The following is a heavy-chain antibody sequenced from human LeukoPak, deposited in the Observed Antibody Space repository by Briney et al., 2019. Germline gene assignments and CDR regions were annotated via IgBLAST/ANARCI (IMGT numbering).Heavy chain of an antibody. Sequence: GRSLRLSCAASGFTFSSYGMHWVRQAPGKGLEWVAVISYDGSNKYYADSVKGRFTISRDNSKNTLYLQMNSLRAEDTAVYYCAKAQYSYGLEPLDYWGQGTLVTVSS. CDR3: AKAQYSYGLEPLDY. V-gene: IGHV3-30*18. J-gene: IGHJ4*02. CDR1: GFTFSSYG. CDR2: ISYDGSNK. D-gene: IGHD5-18*01.